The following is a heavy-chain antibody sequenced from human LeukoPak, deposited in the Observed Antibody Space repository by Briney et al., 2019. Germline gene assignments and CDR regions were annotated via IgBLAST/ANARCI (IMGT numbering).Heavy chain of an antibody. CDR3: ARVLVSVEGELLGGLSFDY. CDR2: IYSGGST. CDR1: GFTVSSNY. V-gene: IGHV3-53*01. Sequence: SGGSLRLSCAASGFTVSSNYMSWVRQAPGKGLEWVSVIYSGGSTYYADSVKGRFTISRDNSKNTLYLQMNSLRAEDTAVYYCARVLVSVEGELLGGLSFDYGGQETLATVSS. D-gene: IGHD1-26*01. J-gene: IGHJ4*02.